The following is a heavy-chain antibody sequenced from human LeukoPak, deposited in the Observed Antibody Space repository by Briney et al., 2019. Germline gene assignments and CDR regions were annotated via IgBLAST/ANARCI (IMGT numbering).Heavy chain of an antibody. D-gene: IGHD1-26*01. CDR1: GGSISRYY. J-gene: IGHJ4*02. CDR3: AGGSGNFDY. Sequence: PSETLSLTCTVSGGSISRYYWNWIRQPPGKGLEWIGYIYYSGSTNYNPSLKSRVTISVDTSKNQFSLKLSSVTAADTAVYYCAGGSGNFDYWGQGTLVTVSS. V-gene: IGHV4-59*08. CDR2: IYYSGST.